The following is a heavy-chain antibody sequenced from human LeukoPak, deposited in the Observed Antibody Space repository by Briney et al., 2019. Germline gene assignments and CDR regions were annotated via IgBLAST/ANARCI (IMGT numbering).Heavy chain of an antibody. CDR3: ASTYYDFWSGYYSRIGWFDP. CDR1: GGSISSGDYY. J-gene: IGHJ5*02. V-gene: IGHV4-30-4*08. CDR2: IYYSGST. Sequence: PSQTLSLTCTVSGGSISSGDYYWSWIRQPPGKSLEWIGYIYYSGSTYYNPSLKSRVTISVDTSKNQFSLKLSSVTAADTAVYYCASTYYDFWSGYYSRIGWFDPWGQGTLVTVSS. D-gene: IGHD3-3*01.